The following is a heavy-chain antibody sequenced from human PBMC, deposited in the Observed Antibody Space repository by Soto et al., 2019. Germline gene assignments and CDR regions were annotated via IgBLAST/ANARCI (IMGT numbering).Heavy chain of an antibody. CDR1: GFTCSTCA. D-gene: IGHD3-10*01. CDR3: AKGRYYDSGSEDWFDP. CDR2: ISGSGGST. J-gene: IGHJ5*02. V-gene: IGHV3-23*01. Sequence: EVQLLESGGGLVQPGASLRLSCAAAGFTCSTCAMTWIRQAPGKGLECVSVISGSGGSTYYADSVKGRFTISRDNSKNTLYLQMNSLRAEDSAVYYCAKGRYYDSGSEDWFDPWGQGTLVTVSS.